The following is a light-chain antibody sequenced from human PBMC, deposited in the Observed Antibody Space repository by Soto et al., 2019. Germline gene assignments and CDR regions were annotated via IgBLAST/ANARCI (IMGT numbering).Light chain of an antibody. CDR2: AAS. J-gene: IGKJ5*01. CDR3: QQRSNWPPYT. V-gene: IGKV1-9*01. CDR1: QGISSY. Sequence: DIQLTQSPSFLSASVGDRVTLTCRASQGISSYLAWYQQKPGKAPKLLIYAASTLQSGVPLRFSGSGSGTSFTLTISSLEPEDFAVYYCQQRSNWPPYTFGQGTRLEIK.